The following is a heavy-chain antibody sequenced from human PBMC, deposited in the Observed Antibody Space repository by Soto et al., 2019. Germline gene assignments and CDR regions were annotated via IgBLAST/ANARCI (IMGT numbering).Heavy chain of an antibody. J-gene: IGHJ6*02. CDR3: VRDPVVVLLVARGPPYGMDV. Sequence: GSLRLSCAASGFIFSTFTMHWVRQAPGKGLEWVAVISYDGTNTYYADSVKGRFTISRDNSKNTLDLQMSSLRPEDTAVYYCVRDPVVVLLVARGPPYGMDVWGQGTKVTVSS. CDR2: ISYDGTNT. V-gene: IGHV3-30-3*01. D-gene: IGHD2-21*01. CDR1: GFIFSTFT.